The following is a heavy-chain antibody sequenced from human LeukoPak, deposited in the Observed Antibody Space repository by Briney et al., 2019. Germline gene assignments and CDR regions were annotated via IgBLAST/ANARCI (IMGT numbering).Heavy chain of an antibody. CDR1: GFTFSDYA. CDR2: ISGNGGSR. J-gene: IGHJ4*02. CDR3: VKEGHLVRAGYFDY. Sequence: PGGSPRLSCSTSGFTFSDYALYWVRQAPGMGLGYVSSISGNGGSRYYADSVKGRFIISRDNSKNTLSLQMSSLRAEDTALYYCVKEGHLVRAGYFDYWGQGALVTVSS. D-gene: IGHD6-13*01. V-gene: IGHV3-64D*06.